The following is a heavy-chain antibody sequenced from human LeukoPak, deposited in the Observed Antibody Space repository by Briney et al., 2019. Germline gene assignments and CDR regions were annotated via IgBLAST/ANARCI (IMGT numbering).Heavy chain of an antibody. V-gene: IGHV3-7*05. J-gene: IGHJ4*02. CDR3: ARIGYSSSSFDF. D-gene: IGHD6-6*01. CDR2: IKQDGSVE. Sequence: GGSLRLSCAASGFTFSSYWMSWVRQAPGKGLEWVANIKQDGSVEYYVVSVKGRFTISRDNAKESLYLQMNSLRAEDTAVYYRARIGYSSSSFDFWGQGTLVTVSS. CDR1: GFTFSSYW.